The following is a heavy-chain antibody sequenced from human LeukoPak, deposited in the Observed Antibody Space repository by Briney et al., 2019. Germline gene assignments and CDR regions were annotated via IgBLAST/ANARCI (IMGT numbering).Heavy chain of an antibody. J-gene: IGHJ4*02. V-gene: IGHV3-21*01. Sequence: GGSLRLSCAASGFTFSSYSMNWVRQTPGKGLEWVSSIGTRRTSIYYADSVKGRFTISRDNAKNALYLQMNSLRAEDTAVYYCARDFGYFWGQGTLVTVSS. CDR1: GFTFSSYS. D-gene: IGHD3-10*01. CDR3: ARDFGYF. CDR2: IGTRRTSI.